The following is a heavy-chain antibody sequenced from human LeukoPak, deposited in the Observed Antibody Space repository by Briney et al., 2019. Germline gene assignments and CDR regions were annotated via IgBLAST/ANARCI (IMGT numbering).Heavy chain of an antibody. CDR2: IWYDGSNK. J-gene: IGHJ4*02. D-gene: IGHD6-13*01. V-gene: IGHV3-33*01. Sequence: GGSLRLSCAASGFTFSSYGMHWVRQAPGKGLEWVAVIWYDGSNKYYADSVKGRFTISRDNSKNTLYLQMNSLRAEDTAVYHCARDERYSSSYDYWGQGTLVTVSS. CDR3: ARDERYSSSYDY. CDR1: GFTFSSYG.